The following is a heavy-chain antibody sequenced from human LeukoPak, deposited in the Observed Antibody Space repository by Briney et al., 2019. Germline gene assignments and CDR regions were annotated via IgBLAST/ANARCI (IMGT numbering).Heavy chain of an antibody. D-gene: IGHD4-17*01. J-gene: IGHJ4*02. V-gene: IGHV3-30*18. CDR2: ISYDGSNK. Sequence: GRSLRLSCAASGFTFSSYGMHWVRQAPGKGLEWVAVISYDGSNKYYADSVKGRFTISRDNSKNTLYLQMNSLRAEDTAVYYCAKDSSTVTTYYYFDYWGQGTLVTVSS. CDR3: AKDSSTVTTYYYFDY. CDR1: GFTFSSYG.